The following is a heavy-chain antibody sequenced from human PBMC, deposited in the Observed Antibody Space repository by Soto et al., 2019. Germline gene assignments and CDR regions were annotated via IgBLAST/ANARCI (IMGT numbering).Heavy chain of an antibody. V-gene: IGHV1-8*01. Sequence: QVQLVQSGAEVKKPGASVKVSCKASGYTFTSYDINWVRQATGQGLEWMGWMNPNSGNTGYAQKFQGRVTXXRXTXRSTAYMELSSLRSEDTAVYYCARANGELGIAALDYWGQGTLVTVSS. J-gene: IGHJ4*02. D-gene: IGHD6-13*01. CDR2: MNPNSGNT. CDR3: ARANGELGIAALDY. CDR1: GYTFTSYD.